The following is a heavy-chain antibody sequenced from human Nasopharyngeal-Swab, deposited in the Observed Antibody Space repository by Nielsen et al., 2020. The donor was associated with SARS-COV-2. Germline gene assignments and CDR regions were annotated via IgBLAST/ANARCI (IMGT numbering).Heavy chain of an antibody. CDR3: ARDYRGAGYYYYGMDV. J-gene: IGHJ6*02. CDR1: GGSISSSSYY. V-gene: IGHV4-31*03. Sequence: SETLSLTCTVSGGSISSSSYYWSWIRQHPGKGLEWIGYISYRGSTYYNPSLKSRVTISVDTSKNQVSLNLSSVTAADTAVHYCARDYRGAGYYYYGMDVWGQGTTVTVSS. CDR2: ISYRGST. D-gene: IGHD1-26*01.